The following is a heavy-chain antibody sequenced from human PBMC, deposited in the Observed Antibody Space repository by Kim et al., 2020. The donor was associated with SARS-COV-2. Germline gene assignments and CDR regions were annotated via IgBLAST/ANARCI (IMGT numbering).Heavy chain of an antibody. CDR2: ISSSSSYI. V-gene: IGHV3-21*01. CDR1: GFTFSSYS. J-gene: IGHJ5*02. Sequence: WGSLRLSCAASGFTFSSYSMNWVRQAPGKGLEWVSSISSSSSYIYYADSVKGRFTISRDNAKNSLYLQMNSLRAEDTAVYYCARVEGYCSGGSCYDNWFDPWGQGTLVTVSS. CDR3: ARVEGYCSGGSCYDNWFDP. D-gene: IGHD2-15*01.